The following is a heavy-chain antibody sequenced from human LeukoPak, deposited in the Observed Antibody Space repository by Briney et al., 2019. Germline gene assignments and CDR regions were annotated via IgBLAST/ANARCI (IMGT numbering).Heavy chain of an antibody. CDR2: IYYSGST. D-gene: IGHD6-13*01. J-gene: IGHJ5*02. Sequence: PSETLSLTCTVSGGSISSYYWSWIRQPPGKGLEWIGYIYYSGSTNYNPSLKSRVTISVDTSKNQFSLKLSSVTAADTAVYYCARAPLSSSWYGGWFDPWGQGTLVTVSS. V-gene: IGHV4-59*01. CDR1: GGSISSYY. CDR3: ARAPLSSSWYGGWFDP.